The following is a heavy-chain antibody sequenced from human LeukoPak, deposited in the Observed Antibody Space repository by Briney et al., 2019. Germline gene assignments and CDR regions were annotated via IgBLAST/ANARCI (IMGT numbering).Heavy chain of an antibody. J-gene: IGHJ5*02. V-gene: IGHV1-18*01. Sequence: GASVKVSCKASGYTFTSYGISWVRQAPGQGLEWMGWINAYNGNTNYAQKLQGRVTMTTDTSTSTAYMELRSLRSDDTAVYYCASAIDSVGATTSWGQGTLVTVSS. CDR3: ASAIDSVGATTS. CDR1: GYTFTSYG. CDR2: INAYNGNT. D-gene: IGHD1-26*01.